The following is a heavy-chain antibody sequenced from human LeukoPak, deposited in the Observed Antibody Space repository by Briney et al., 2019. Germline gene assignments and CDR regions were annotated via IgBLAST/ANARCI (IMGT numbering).Heavy chain of an antibody. CDR1: GFTVSSNY. J-gene: IGHJ4*02. V-gene: IGHV3-23*01. CDR2: ISGSGDIT. CDR3: AKADMDTACFDY. D-gene: IGHD5-18*01. Sequence: PGGSLRLSCAASGFTVSSNYMSWVRQAPGKGLEWVSAISGSGDITYYADSVQGRFTIFRDNSENTLYVQMTNLRAEDTAIYYCAKADMDTACFDYWGQGTVVTVSS.